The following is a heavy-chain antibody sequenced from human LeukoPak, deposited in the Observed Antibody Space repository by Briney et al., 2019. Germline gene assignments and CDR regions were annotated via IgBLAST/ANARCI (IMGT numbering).Heavy chain of an antibody. D-gene: IGHD2-15*01. CDR1: GGTFSSYA. J-gene: IGHJ4*02. V-gene: IGHV3-23*01. CDR3: ARDYRGTRTGYSIDY. CDR2: ISGSGGST. Sequence: SCKASGGTFSSYAMSWVRQAPGKGLEWVSAISGSGGSTYYADSVKGRFTISRDNSKNTLYLQMTSLRPEGTAVYYCARDYRGTRTGYSIDYWGQGTLVTVSS.